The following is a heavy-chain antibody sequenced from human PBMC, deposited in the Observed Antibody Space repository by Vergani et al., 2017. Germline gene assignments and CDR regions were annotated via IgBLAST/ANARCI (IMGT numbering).Heavy chain of an antibody. D-gene: IGHD4-17*01. V-gene: IGHV1-24*01. CDR2: FDPEDGET. J-gene: IGHJ5*02. CDR3: ATDRTTVTTTWGWFDP. Sequence: QVQLVQSGAEVKKPGASVKVSCKVSGYTLTELSMHWVRQAPGKGLEWMGGFDPEDGETIYAQKFQGRVTMTEDTSTDTAYMVLSSLRSEDTAVYYCATDRTTVTTTWGWFDPWGQGTLVTVSS. CDR1: GYTLTELS.